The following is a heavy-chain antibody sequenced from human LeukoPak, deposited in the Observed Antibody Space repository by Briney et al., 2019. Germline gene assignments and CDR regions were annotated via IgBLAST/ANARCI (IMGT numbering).Heavy chain of an antibody. CDR1: GFTFSTYG. D-gene: IGHD3-16*01. CDR2: IRYDGNNK. J-gene: IGHJ4*02. V-gene: IGHV3-30*02. CDR3: AKNGPDYIWGNYLDY. Sequence: PGGSLRLSCAASGFTFSTYGMHWVRQAPGKGLEWVAFIRYDGNNKYYADSVKGRFTISRDNSKNMLYLEMKSLTPEDTAVYYCAKNGPDYIWGNYLDYWGQGTLVTVSA.